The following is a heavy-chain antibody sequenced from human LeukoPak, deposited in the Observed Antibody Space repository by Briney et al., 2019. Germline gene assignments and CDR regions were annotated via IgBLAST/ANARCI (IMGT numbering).Heavy chain of an antibody. J-gene: IGHJ4*02. CDR2: INPYNGAR. V-gene: IGHV1-18*01. CDR3: ARIQGSLGGFDS. Sequence: ASVKVSCKTSGYTFTINAITWVRQAPGQGLEWIGWINPYNGARDSAQRFQDRVTMTTDTSTSTAYMELNSLRSDDTAVYYCARIQGSLGGFDSWGQGALVTVSS. D-gene: IGHD1-26*01. CDR1: GYTFTINA.